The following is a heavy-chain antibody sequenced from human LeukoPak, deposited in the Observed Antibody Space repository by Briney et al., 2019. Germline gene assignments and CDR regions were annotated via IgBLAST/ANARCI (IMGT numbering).Heavy chain of an antibody. V-gene: IGHV3-7*05. CDR2: MDQDGTEK. D-gene: IGHD5-18*01. CDR3: ARDRGYSTFDI. J-gene: IGHJ3*02. Sequence: PGGSLRLSCAASGFTFSTYWMSWVRQAPGKGLEWVANMDQDGTEKNYVDSVKGRFTISRDNAKNLLYVQMNSLRAEDTAVYYCARDRGYSTFDIWDQGTMVTVSS. CDR1: GFTFSTYW.